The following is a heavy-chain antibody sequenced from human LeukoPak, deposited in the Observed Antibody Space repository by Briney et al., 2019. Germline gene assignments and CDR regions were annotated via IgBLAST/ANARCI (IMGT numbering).Heavy chain of an antibody. CDR3: AVAPGDY. CDR2: INPNSDYT. D-gene: IGHD2-21*01. CDR1: GHSFTGYY. V-gene: IGHV1-2*02. Sequence: ASVKVSCKASGHSFTGYYIHWVRQAPGQGLEWMGWINPNSDYTSYAQKFQGRITLTRDTSISTVYMELSPLTSDDTAVYYCAVAPGDYWGQGTLVSVSA. J-gene: IGHJ4*02.